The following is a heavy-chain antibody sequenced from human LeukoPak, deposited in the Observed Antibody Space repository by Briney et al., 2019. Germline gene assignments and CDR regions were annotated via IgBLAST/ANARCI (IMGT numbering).Heavy chain of an antibody. CDR2: INPNSGGT. V-gene: IGHV1-2*02. D-gene: IGHD6-13*01. CDR3: AREKQQLVPYYGMDV. Sequence: GASVKLSCKASGYTFTGYYMHWVRQAPGQGLEWMGWINPNSGGTNYAQKFQGRVTMTRDTSISTAYMELSRLRSDDTAVYYCAREKQQLVPYYGMDVWGQGTTVTVSS. CDR1: GYTFTGYY. J-gene: IGHJ6*02.